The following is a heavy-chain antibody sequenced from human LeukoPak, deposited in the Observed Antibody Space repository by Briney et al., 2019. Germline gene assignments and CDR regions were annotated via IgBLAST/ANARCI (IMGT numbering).Heavy chain of an antibody. D-gene: IGHD3-10*01. V-gene: IGHV3-21*06. CDR2: ISGSSKSI. Sequence: GGSLRLSRATSGFSFSSHDMNWVRQAPGQGLEWVSSISGSSKSIDYADSLKGRFAISRDNARNSLFLQMNSLRVEDTGVYYCVREGSGSTHYMDVWGKGTTVTVSS. CDR1: GFSFSSHD. CDR3: VREGSGSTHYMDV. J-gene: IGHJ6*03.